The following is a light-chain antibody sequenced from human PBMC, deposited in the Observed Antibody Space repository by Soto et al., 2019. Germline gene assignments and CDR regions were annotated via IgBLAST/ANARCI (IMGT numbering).Light chain of an antibody. V-gene: IGLV2-8*01. Sequence: QSALTQPPSASGAPGQSVTISCTGTSSNVGGYNYVSWYQQHPGKAPKLMIYEVSNRPSGVPDRFSGSKSGNPPSLTVPGLQAEDEADYYCSSYAGSGNRMFGGGTKVTVL. CDR1: SSNVGGYNY. CDR2: EVS. CDR3: SSYAGSGNRM. J-gene: IGLJ3*02.